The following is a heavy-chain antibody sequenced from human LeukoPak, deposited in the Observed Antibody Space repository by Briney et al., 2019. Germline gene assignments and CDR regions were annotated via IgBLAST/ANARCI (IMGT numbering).Heavy chain of an antibody. CDR2: IYYTGST. J-gene: IGHJ4*02. CDR3: ARSPQQWLARFDC. V-gene: IGHV4-59*08. CDR1: GGSISSYY. Sequence: SETLSLTCTVSGGSISSYYWSWIRQPPGKGLEWIGYIYYTGSTNYNPSRKSRVTISVDTSKSQFSLKLSSVTAADTAMYYCARSPQQWLARFDCWGQGTLVTVSS. D-gene: IGHD6-19*01.